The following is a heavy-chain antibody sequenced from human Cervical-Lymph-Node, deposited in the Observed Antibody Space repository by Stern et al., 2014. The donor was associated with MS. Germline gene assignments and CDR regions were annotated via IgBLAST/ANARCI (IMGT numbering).Heavy chain of an antibody. CDR3: AKDTGYQVHHYFDY. J-gene: IGHJ4*02. CDR1: GFTFEDYA. Sequence: EVQLVESGGGLVQPGRSLRLSCAASGFTFEDYAMHWVRQAPGKGLEWVSGISWNSGSIGYADSVKGRFTISRDNAKNSLYLQMNSLRAEDTALYYCAKDTGYQVHHYFDYWGQGTLVTVSS. CDR2: ISWNSGSI. V-gene: IGHV3-9*01. D-gene: IGHD6-13*01.